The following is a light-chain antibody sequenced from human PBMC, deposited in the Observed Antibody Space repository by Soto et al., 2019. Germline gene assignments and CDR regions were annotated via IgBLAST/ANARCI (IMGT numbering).Light chain of an antibody. CDR3: SSYTSATTYV. CDR1: SSDVGAYNY. V-gene: IGLV2-14*01. CDR2: DVS. Sequence: QSALTPPAAVTGSPGQSMTISCTETSSDVGAYNYDSWYQQYPGEAPKVIIYDVSHRPAGVSNRFSGSKSGNTASLTISGLQTQDEADYYCSSYTSATTYVFGTGTKVTVL. J-gene: IGLJ1*01.